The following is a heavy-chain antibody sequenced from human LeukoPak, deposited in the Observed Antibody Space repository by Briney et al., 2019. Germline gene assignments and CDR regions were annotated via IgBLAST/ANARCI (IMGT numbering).Heavy chain of an antibody. CDR3: ARHLDGYNPFDY. D-gene: IGHD5-24*01. Sequence: GESLKISCKGSGYTFTNYWIAWVRQMPGKGLECMGITYPLNSDTRYSASSQGQVTISADKSVSTAYMQWSSLKASDTAIYYCARHLDGYNPFDYWGQGTLVTVSS. CDR1: GYTFTNYW. J-gene: IGHJ4*02. V-gene: IGHV5-51*01. CDR2: TYPLNSDT.